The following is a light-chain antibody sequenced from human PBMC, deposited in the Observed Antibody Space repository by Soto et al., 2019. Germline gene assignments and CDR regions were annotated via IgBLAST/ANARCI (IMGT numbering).Light chain of an antibody. CDR2: DST. J-gene: IGLJ1*01. CDR3: GTWDTSLSAGV. CDR1: SANIGSYY. V-gene: IGLV1-51*01. Sequence: QSVLTQPPSVSAAPGHKVTITCSGNSANIGSYYVSWYQQVPGTAPKLIIFDSTKRPSGIPDRFSGSKSGTSATLAITGLQTGDEADYYCGTWDTSLSAGVFGSGTKLTVL.